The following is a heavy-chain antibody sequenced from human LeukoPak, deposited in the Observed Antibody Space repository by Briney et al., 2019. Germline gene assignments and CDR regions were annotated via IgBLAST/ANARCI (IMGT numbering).Heavy chain of an antibody. D-gene: IGHD1-26*01. CDR1: GGSISSHSYY. V-gene: IGHV4-61*02. J-gene: IGHJ4*02. Sequence: PSQTLSLTCAVSGGSISSHSYYWSWIRQPAGRGLEWIGRIYTSGSTNYNPSLKSRVTISVDTSKNQFSLKLSSVTAADTAVYYCARDFLGAGTVGATSGYWGQGTLVTVSS. CDR2: IYTSGST. CDR3: ARDFLGAGTVGATSGY.